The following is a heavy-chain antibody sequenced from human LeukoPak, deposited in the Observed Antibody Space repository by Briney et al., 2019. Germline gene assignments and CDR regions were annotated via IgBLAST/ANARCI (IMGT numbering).Heavy chain of an antibody. CDR1: GFTFSTYW. CDR3: ANGDGFDY. J-gene: IGHJ4*02. Sequence: GGSLRLSCATSGFTFSTYWMSWVRQAPGKGLEWVANIKQDGSETYYADSVKGRFTIFRDNAKNSLYLQMDSPRVEDTAVYYCANGDGFDYWGQGTLVIVSS. V-gene: IGHV3-7*01. D-gene: IGHD5-24*01. CDR2: IKQDGSET.